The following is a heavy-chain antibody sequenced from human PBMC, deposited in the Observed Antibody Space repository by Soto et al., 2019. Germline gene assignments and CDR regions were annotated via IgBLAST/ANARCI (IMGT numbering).Heavy chain of an antibody. D-gene: IGHD3-10*01. CDR2: ISTSRDYI. V-gene: IGHV3-21*01. Sequence: EVQLVESGGGLVKPGGSLRLSCAASGFTFSSYNMNWVRQAPGKGLEWVSSISTSRDYIYYVDSVKGRFTISRDNAKNSRYLEMNSLSAEDTAVYYCARGSMGDYYGLDVWGQGTTVTVSS. CDR1: GFTFSSYN. CDR3: ARGSMGDYYGLDV. J-gene: IGHJ6*02.